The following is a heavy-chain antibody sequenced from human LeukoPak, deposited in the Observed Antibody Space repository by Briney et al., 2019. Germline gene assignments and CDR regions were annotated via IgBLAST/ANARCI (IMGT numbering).Heavy chain of an antibody. D-gene: IGHD3-22*01. Sequence: PGGSLRLSCAASGFIFSNYWMTWVRQAPGKGLEWVAITRQDGSDKYYVDSVKGRFTTSRDNAKNSLYLQMNSLRAEDTAVYYCATVRGYYLNYFDPWGQGTLVTVSS. CDR1: GFIFSNYW. CDR2: TRQDGSDK. J-gene: IGHJ5*02. CDR3: ATVRGYYLNYFDP. V-gene: IGHV3-7*01.